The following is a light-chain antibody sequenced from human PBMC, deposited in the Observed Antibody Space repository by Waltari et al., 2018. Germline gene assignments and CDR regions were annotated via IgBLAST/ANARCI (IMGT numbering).Light chain of an antibody. Sequence: SSELTQDPAVSVALGQTVRITCQGDSLRGYYPGWFQQKPGQAPVLVIYAKNQRPSGVPDRFSGSTSGNTASLTSTGAQADDEAVYFCASRDTNGKRYVFGTGTKVTVL. CDR3: ASRDTNGKRYV. CDR2: AKN. CDR1: SLRGYY. J-gene: IGLJ1*01. V-gene: IGLV3-19*01.